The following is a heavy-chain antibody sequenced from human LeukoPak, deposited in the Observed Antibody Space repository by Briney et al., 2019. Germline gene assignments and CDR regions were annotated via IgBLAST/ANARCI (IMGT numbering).Heavy chain of an antibody. CDR2: IVVGSGNT. J-gene: IGHJ4*02. D-gene: IGHD5-24*01. Sequence: GASVKVSCKASGFTFTSSAMQWVRQARGQRLEWIGWIVVGSGNTNYAQKFQERVTITRDMSTSTAYMELSSLRSEDTAVYYCARSRDGYNGYFDYWGQGTLVTVSS. CDR1: GFTFTSSA. V-gene: IGHV1-58*02. CDR3: ARSRDGYNGYFDY.